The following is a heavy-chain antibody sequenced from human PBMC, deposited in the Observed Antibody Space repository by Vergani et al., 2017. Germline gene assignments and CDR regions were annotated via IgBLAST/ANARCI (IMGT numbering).Heavy chain of an antibody. V-gene: IGHV1-46*01. CDR3: ERGGWELLWGGNWFEP. CDR2: INPSGGST. CDR1: GYTFTSYY. D-gene: IGHD1-26*01. J-gene: IGHJ5*02. Sequence: QVQLVQSGAEVKKPGASVKVSCKASGYTFTSYYMHWVRPAPGQGLEWMGIINPSGGSTSYAQKFQGRVTMTRDTSTSTVYMELSSLGSEDRAVYYCERGGWELLWGGNWFEPWGQGTLVTVSS.